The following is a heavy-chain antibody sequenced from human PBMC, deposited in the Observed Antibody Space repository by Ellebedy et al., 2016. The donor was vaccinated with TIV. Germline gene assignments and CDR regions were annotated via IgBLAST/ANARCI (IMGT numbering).Heavy chain of an antibody. Sequence: PGGSLRLSCAASGFTFNSYGMHWVRQAPGKGLEWVAFIRYDGSNKYYADSVKGRFTISRDNPKHTLYLQMNSLRAEDTAVYHCAKETELYYIHYYGMDVWGQGTTVTVSS. D-gene: IGHD3-10*01. V-gene: IGHV3-30*02. CDR1: GFTFNSYG. J-gene: IGHJ6*02. CDR3: AKETELYYIHYYGMDV. CDR2: IRYDGSNK.